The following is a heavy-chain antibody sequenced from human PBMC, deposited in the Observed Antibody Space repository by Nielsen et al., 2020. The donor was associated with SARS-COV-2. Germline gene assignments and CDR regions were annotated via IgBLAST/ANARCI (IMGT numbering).Heavy chain of an antibody. CDR3: ARGHLVVVPSPILGLGPFFYSFYLDV. CDR1: GGSVSSNDW. Sequence: LRETLSLTCAVSGGSVSSNDWWTWVRPSPGKGLEWIGEVPHSGSTNYSPSPQSRVTLSMDKSRRQFSLRLAYVSAADTAVYFCARGHLVVVPSPILGLGPFFYSFYLDVWGKGTTVIVSS. V-gene: IGHV4-4*02. CDR2: VPHSGST. D-gene: IGHD2-2*02. J-gene: IGHJ6*03.